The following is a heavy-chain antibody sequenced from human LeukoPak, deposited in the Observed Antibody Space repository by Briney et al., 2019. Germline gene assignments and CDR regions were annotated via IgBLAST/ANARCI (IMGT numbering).Heavy chain of an antibody. Sequence: PSETLSLTCAVYGGSFSGYYWSWIRQPPGKGLEWIGEINHSGSTNYNPSLKSRVTISVDTSKNQFSLKLSSVTAADTAVYYCARRGLGWGYNWFDPWGQGTLVTVSS. D-gene: IGHD3/OR15-3a*01. CDR3: ARRGLGWGYNWFDP. V-gene: IGHV4-34*01. J-gene: IGHJ5*02. CDR2: INHSGST. CDR1: GGSFSGYY.